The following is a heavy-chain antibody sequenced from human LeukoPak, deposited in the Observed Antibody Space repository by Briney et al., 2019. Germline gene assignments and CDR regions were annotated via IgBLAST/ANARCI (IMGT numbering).Heavy chain of an antibody. CDR1: GGSISSGSYY. CDR2: IYTSGST. Sequence: PSETLSLTCTVSGGSISSGSYYWSWIRQPAGKGLEWIGRIYTSGSTNYNPSLKSRVTISVDTSKNQFSLKLSSVTAADTAVYYCARANRGITGTIGHFDYWGQGTLVTVSS. V-gene: IGHV4-61*02. D-gene: IGHD1-20*01. J-gene: IGHJ4*02. CDR3: ARANRGITGTIGHFDY.